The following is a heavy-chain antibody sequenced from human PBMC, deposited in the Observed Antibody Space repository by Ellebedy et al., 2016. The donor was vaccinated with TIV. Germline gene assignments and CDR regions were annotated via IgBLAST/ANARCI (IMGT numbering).Heavy chain of an antibody. CDR1: GGAISSYD. CDR3: ARDASSSSFSYYYYYGMDV. V-gene: IGHV4-59*01. CDR2: IYYSGST. Sequence: MPSETLSLTCTVSGGAISSYDWSWIRQPPGKGLEWIGYIYYSGSTNYNPSLKSRVTISVDTSKNQFSLKLSSVTAADTAVYYCARDASSSSFSYYYYYGMDVWGQGTTVTVSS. J-gene: IGHJ6*02. D-gene: IGHD6-6*01.